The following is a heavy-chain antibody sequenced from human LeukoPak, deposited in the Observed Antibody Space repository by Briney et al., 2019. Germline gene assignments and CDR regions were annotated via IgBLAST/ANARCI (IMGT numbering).Heavy chain of an antibody. CDR2: IYYNGNA. D-gene: IGHD3-10*01. CDR1: GGSINTLSYY. CDR3: AAYPPGVYRPVDY. V-gene: IGHV4-39*01. J-gene: IGHJ4*02. Sequence: PSETLSLTCSVSGGSINTLSYYWGWVRQPPGKGLEWIGRIYYNGNADYNPSLKSRVTLIVDTSKNQFSLEVTSLTSADTAVYYCAAYPPGVYRPVDYWGQGTLVTVSS.